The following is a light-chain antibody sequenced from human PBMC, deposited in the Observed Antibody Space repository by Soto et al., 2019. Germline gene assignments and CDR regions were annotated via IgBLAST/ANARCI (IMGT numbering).Light chain of an antibody. CDR3: QQSYSTPIT. Sequence: DIQMTQSPFSLSASVGDRVTITCRASQSISTYLYWYQQKPGKAPKLLIYAASSLQSGVPSRFSGSGSGTDFTLTISSLQPEDFATYYCQQSYSTPITFGQGTRLEIK. CDR1: QSISTY. J-gene: IGKJ5*01. V-gene: IGKV1-39*01. CDR2: AAS.